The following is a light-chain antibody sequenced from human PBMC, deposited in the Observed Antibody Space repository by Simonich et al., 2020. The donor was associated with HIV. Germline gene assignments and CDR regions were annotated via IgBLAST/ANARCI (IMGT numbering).Light chain of an antibody. V-gene: IGKV3D-20*01. CDR2: DAS. CDR3: QQYYSAPT. J-gene: IGKJ2*01. Sequence: EIVLTQSPGTLSLSPGERATLSCRASQSVSSSYLAWYQQKPGLAPRLLIYDASSRATGIPDRCSGSGSGTDFTLTISSLQAEDVAVYYCQQYYSAPTFGQGTKLEIK. CDR1: QSVSSSY.